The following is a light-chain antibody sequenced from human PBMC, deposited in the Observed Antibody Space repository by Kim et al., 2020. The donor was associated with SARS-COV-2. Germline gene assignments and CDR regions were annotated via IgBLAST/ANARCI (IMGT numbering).Light chain of an antibody. Sequence: SPGEKATLSFRASHRVSSNYLAWYQQKPGQAPRLLIYGASSRATGIPDRFSGSGSGTDFTLTISRLEPEDFAVFYCQQYGSSPLTFGGGTKVDIK. CDR2: GAS. J-gene: IGKJ4*01. CDR3: QQYGSSPLT. V-gene: IGKV3-20*01. CDR1: HRVSSNY.